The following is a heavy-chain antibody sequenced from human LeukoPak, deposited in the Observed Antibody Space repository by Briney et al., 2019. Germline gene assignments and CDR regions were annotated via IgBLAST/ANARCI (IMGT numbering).Heavy chain of an antibody. CDR1: GFTFSTYA. V-gene: IGHV3-23*01. CDR3: AKDKDVYAYGGVDY. D-gene: IGHD3-10*01. CDR2: ISGGGGRT. J-gene: IGHJ4*02. Sequence: HPGGSLRLSCAVSGFTFSTYAMSWVRPSPGKGLEWVSGISGGGGRTYYADSVKGRFTISRENSNNTLFLQMNSLRVEDTAVYYCAKDKDVYAYGGVDYWGQGTLVTVSS.